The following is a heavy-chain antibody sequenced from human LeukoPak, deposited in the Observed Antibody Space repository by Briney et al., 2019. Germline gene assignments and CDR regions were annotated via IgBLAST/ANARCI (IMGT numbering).Heavy chain of an antibody. V-gene: IGHV4-59*01. CDR3: AREGYSYGPFDY. CDR2: IYYSGST. J-gene: IGHJ4*02. CDR1: GGSISSYY. D-gene: IGHD5-18*01. Sequence: PSETLSLTCTVSGGSISSYYWSWIRQPSGKGLEWIGYIYYSGSTNYNPSLKSRVTISVDTSKNQFSLKLSSVTAADTAVYYCAREGYSYGPFDYWGQGTLVTVSS.